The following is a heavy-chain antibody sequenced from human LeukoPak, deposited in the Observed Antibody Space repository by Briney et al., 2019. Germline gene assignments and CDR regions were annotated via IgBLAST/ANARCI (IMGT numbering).Heavy chain of an antibody. CDR1: GYTFTSYG. J-gene: IGHJ3*02. V-gene: IGHV1-18*01. CDR2: ISAYNGNT. D-gene: IGHD6-13*01. Sequence: GASVNVSCKASGYTFTSYGISWVRQAPGQGLEWMGWISAYNGNTNYAQKLQGRVTMTTDTSTSTAYMELSSLRSEDTAVYYCARGKQQLVKGFDAFDIWGQGTMVTVSS. CDR3: ARGKQQLVKGFDAFDI.